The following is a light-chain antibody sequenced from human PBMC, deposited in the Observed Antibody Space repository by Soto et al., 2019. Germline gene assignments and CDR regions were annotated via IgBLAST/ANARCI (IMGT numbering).Light chain of an antibody. V-gene: IGLV2-14*01. Sequence: QSALTQPASVSGSPGQSITISCTGTSSDVGGYNYVSWYQQHPGKAPKLMIYEVSNRPSGVSNRFSGSKSGTSASLAISGLQSEDEADYYCAAWDDSLDGRVFGEGTKLTVL. CDR1: SSDVGGYNY. CDR3: AAWDDSLDGRV. J-gene: IGLJ3*02. CDR2: EVS.